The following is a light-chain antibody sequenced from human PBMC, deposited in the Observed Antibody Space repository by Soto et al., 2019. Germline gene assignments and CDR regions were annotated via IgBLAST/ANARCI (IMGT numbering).Light chain of an antibody. J-gene: IGKJ2*01. CDR1: PSISSD. CDR3: QQYNNWPRT. Sequence: ETVMTQSPATLSVSPGERATLSCRASPSISSDLAWYQQKPGKAPRLLIYGASTTATGIPGRFSGSGSGREFTLTISSLQSEDFAVYYCQQYNNWPRTFGQGTKLEIK. CDR2: GAS. V-gene: IGKV3-15*01.